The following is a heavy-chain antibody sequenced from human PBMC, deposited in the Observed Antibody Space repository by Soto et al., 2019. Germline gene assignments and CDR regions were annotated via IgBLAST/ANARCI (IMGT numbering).Heavy chain of an antibody. CDR2: ISYDGSNK. CDR1: GFTFSSYA. V-gene: IGHV3-30-3*01. CDR3: ARSGLALPYSASHWFDP. D-gene: IGHD3-22*01. J-gene: IGHJ5*02. Sequence: GGSLRLSCAASGFTFSSYAMHWVRQAPGKGLEWVAVISYDGSNKYYADSVKGRFTISRDNSKNTLYLQMNSLRGEDTAVYYCARSGLALPYSASHWFDPWGHGTLVTVSS.